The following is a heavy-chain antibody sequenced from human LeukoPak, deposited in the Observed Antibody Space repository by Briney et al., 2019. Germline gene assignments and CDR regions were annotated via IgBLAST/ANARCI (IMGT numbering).Heavy chain of an antibody. CDR3: ARGDYVWGSYSSLYGMDV. J-gene: IGHJ6*02. CDR1: GGSISSFY. Sequence: SPSETLSLTCTVSGGSISSFYWSWIRQPPGKGLEWIGYIYYSGSTNYNPSLKSRVTISVDTSKNQFSLKLSSVTAADTAVYYCARGDYVWGSYSSLYGMDVWGQGTTVTVSS. CDR2: IYYSGST. D-gene: IGHD3-16*01. V-gene: IGHV4-59*01.